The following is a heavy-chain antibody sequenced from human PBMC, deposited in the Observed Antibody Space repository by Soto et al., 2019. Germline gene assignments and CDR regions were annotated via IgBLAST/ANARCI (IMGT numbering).Heavy chain of an antibody. Sequence: QVQLVQSGAEVKKPGASVKVSCKASGYTFTSYGISWVRQAPGQGLEWMGWISAYNGNTNYAQKLQGRVTMTRDTSPSTAYLELRSLRSDDTAVYYCARAEMGSGYAWSYGYWGQGTLVTVSS. D-gene: IGHD5-12*01. V-gene: IGHV1-18*04. CDR2: ISAYNGNT. CDR1: GYTFTSYG. J-gene: IGHJ4*02. CDR3: ARAEMGSGYAWSYGY.